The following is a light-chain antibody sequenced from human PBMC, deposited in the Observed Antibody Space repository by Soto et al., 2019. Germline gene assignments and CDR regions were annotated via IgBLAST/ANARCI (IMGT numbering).Light chain of an antibody. CDR2: STS. J-gene: IGKJ5*01. V-gene: IGKV1-39*01. CDR1: QNIRNS. CDR3: QQSYRTPSIT. Sequence: DIQMTQAPSSLSASVGDRVNITCRASQNIRNSLNWYQQRPGKVPKLLISSTSSLQSGVPSRFSGSGSGTDFTLTISSLQPEDFASYYCQQSYRTPSITFGQGTRLEI.